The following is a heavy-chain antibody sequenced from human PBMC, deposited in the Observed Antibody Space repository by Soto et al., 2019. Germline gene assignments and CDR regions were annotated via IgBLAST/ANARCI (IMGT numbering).Heavy chain of an antibody. CDR3: AKAADYGDYDNWFDP. CDR2: ISGSGGRT. J-gene: IGHJ5*02. V-gene: IGHV3-23*01. Sequence: EVQLLESGGGLVQPGGSLRLSCAASGFTFSSYAMSWVRQAPGKGLDWVSAISGSGGRTYYADSVKARFTISRDNSKNTLYLQMNSLRAEDTAVYYCAKAADYGDYDNWFDPWGQGTLVTVSS. D-gene: IGHD4-17*01. CDR1: GFTFSSYA.